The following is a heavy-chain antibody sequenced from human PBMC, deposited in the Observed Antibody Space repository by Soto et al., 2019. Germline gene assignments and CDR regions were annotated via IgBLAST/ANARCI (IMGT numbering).Heavy chain of an antibody. Sequence: EVQLVESGGGLVKPGGSLRLSCAASGFTFSSYSMNWVRQAPGKGLEWVSSISSSSSYIYYADSVKGRFTISRDNAKNSLYLQMNSLRAEDTAVYYCARDPQAGAANFDYWGQGTLVTVSS. D-gene: IGHD1-26*01. CDR3: ARDPQAGAANFDY. CDR2: ISSSSSYI. J-gene: IGHJ4*02. V-gene: IGHV3-21*01. CDR1: GFTFSSYS.